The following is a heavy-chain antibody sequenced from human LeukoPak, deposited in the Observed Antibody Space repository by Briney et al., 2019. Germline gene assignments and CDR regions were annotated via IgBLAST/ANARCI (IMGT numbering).Heavy chain of an antibody. Sequence: SETLSLTCTVSGGSISSSSYYWGWIRQPPGKGLEWIGCIYYSGSTYYNPSLKSRVTISVDTSKNQFSLKLSSVTAADTAVYYCARQPATGIEYFQHWGQGTLVTVSS. D-gene: IGHD1-14*01. CDR3: ARQPATGIEYFQH. V-gene: IGHV4-39*01. J-gene: IGHJ1*01. CDR2: IYYSGST. CDR1: GGSISSSSYY.